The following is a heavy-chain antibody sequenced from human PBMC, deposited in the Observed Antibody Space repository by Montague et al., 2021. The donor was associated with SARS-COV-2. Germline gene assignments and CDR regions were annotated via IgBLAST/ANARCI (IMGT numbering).Heavy chain of an antibody. V-gene: IGHV4-61*01. J-gene: IGHJ4*02. CDR2: IYYSGST. D-gene: IGHD5-12*01. CDR3: ARGSGNFRIDN. CDR1: GGSVNSGSYH. Sequence: SETLSLTCTVSGGSVNSGSYHWNWIRQPPGKGLEWIGYIYYSGSTSYNPSLKSRVTISLDTSKNQFSLNLTSATAADTALYYCARGSGNFRIDNWGLGSLVTVSS.